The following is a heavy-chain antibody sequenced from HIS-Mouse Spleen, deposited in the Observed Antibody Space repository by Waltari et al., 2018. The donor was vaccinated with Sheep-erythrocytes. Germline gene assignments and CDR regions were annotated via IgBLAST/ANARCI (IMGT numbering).Heavy chain of an antibody. J-gene: IGHJ4*02. V-gene: IGHV4-34*01. CDR2: IIHRGST. D-gene: IGHD4-17*01. Sequence: QVQLQQWGAGLLKPSETLSLTCAVYGGSFSGYYWSWIRQPPGKGLEWIGEIIHRGSTHYNPSRQSRITLAVDTPKNQFSLKLSSVTAADTAVYDCARGRAVSTVVTPFDDWGQGTLVTVSS. CDR3: ARGRAVSTVVTPFDD. CDR1: GGSFSGYY.